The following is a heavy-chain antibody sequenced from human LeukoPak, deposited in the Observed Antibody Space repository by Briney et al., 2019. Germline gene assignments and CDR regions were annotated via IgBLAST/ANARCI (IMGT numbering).Heavy chain of an antibody. J-gene: IGHJ4*02. CDR3: AKWAVGDSSGYYYGY. Sequence: GGSLRLSCAASGFTFSSYAMSWAPQAPGKGREWVSAISGSGGSTYYADSVKGRFTISRDNSKNTLYLQMNSLRAEDTAVYYCAKWAVGDSSGYYYGYWGQGTLVTVSS. CDR1: GFTFSSYA. CDR2: ISGSGGST. V-gene: IGHV3-23*01. D-gene: IGHD3-22*01.